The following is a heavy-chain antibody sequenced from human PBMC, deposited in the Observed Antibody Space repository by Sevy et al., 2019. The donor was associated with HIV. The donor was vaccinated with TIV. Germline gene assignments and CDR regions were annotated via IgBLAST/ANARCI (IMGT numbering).Heavy chain of an antibody. Sequence: GGSLRLSCAASGFTFSKYSMSWVRQPPGKGLEWVSTFSFGCGEINYADSVKGRFTISRENSKRSVYLQMNNLRPEDTAVYYCAREGCTKPHDYWGQGTLVTVSS. CDR3: AREGCTKPHDY. CDR2: FSFGCGEI. D-gene: IGHD2-8*01. V-gene: IGHV3-23*01. J-gene: IGHJ4*02. CDR1: GFTFSKYS.